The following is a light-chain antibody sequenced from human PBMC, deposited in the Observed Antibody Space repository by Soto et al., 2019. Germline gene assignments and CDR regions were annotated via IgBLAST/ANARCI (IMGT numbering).Light chain of an antibody. CDR2: AAS. CDR1: QSINNRY. CDR3: QQFGSSPGFT. Sequence: EIVLTQSPGTLSLSPGERATLSCRASQSINNRYLAWYQQKPGQAPRLLIYAASSRATGIPDRFSGSGSGTYFTITISRLEPEDFAVYYCQQFGSSPGFTFGPGTKVDIK. V-gene: IGKV3-20*01. J-gene: IGKJ3*01.